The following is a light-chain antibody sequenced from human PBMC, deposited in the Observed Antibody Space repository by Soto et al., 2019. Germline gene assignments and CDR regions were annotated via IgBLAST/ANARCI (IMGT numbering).Light chain of an antibody. CDR2: EVS. CDR3: SSYTSSSLYV. CDR1: SSDVGGYNY. V-gene: IGLV2-14*01. J-gene: IGLJ1*01. Sequence: QSALTQPAAVSGSAGQSITISCTGTSSDVGGYNYVSWDQQHPGKAPKLMIYEVSNRPSGVSNRFSGSKSGNTASLTISGLQAEDEADYYCSSYTSSSLYVFGTGTKVTVL.